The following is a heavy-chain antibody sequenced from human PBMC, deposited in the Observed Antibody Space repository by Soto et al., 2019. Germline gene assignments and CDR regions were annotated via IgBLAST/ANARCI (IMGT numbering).Heavy chain of an antibody. J-gene: IGHJ4*02. Sequence: PSETLSLTCAVSGYSISSGYYCGWIRQPPGKGLEWIGSIYHSGSTYYNPSLKSRVTISVDTSKNQFSLKLSSVTAADTAVYYCARARPLGYCSGGSCPKTLFDYWGQGTLVTVSS. CDR1: GYSISSGYY. CDR2: IYHSGST. D-gene: IGHD2-15*01. V-gene: IGHV4-38-2*01. CDR3: ARARPLGYCSGGSCPKTLFDY.